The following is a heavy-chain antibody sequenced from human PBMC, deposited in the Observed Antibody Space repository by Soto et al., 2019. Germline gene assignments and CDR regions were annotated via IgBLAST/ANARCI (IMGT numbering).Heavy chain of an antibody. CDR3: ARDDAFDNENGFDM. Sequence: PGGSLRLSCAVSGFPFSFYGFHWVRQSPGKGLEWLGVIVSDGSAIYHADSLEGRFFISRVNSKDILYLQMNSLRVEDTAVYYCARDDAFDNENGFDMWGQGTMVTVSS. V-gene: IGHV3-33*01. D-gene: IGHD3-3*02. CDR1: GFPFSFYG. CDR2: IVSDGSAI. J-gene: IGHJ3*02.